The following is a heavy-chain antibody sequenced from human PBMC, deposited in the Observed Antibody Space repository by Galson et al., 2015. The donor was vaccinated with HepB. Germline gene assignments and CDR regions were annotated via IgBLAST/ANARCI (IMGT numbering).Heavy chain of an antibody. Sequence: SLRLSCAASGFTFSSYAMHWVCQAPGKGLEWVAVISYDGSNKYYADSVKGRFTISRDNSKNTLYLQMNSLRAEGTAVYYCARAGGATILEWLGPPHFDYWGQGTLVTVSS. CDR2: ISYDGSNK. D-gene: IGHD3-3*01. V-gene: IGHV3-30-3*01. CDR3: ARAGGATILEWLGPPHFDY. J-gene: IGHJ4*02. CDR1: GFTFSSYA.